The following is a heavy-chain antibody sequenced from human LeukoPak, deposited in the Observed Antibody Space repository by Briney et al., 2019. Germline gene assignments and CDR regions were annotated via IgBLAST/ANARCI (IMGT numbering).Heavy chain of an antibody. Sequence: SETLSLTCTVSGGSISSGGYYWSRIRQPPGKGLEWIGYIYHSGSTYYNPSLKSRVTISVDRSKNQFSLKLSSVTAADTAVYYCARDAPHDYSNSQGPWGQGTLVTVSS. D-gene: IGHD4-11*01. V-gene: IGHV4-30-2*01. J-gene: IGHJ5*02. CDR1: GGSISSGGYY. CDR3: ARDAPHDYSNSQGP. CDR2: IYHSGST.